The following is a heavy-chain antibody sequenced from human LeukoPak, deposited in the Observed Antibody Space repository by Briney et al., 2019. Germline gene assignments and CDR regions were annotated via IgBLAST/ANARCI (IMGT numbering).Heavy chain of an antibody. J-gene: IGHJ4*02. CDR3: ARDKGEGVAVAGRIGIFDY. Sequence: PGGSLRLSCAASGFTFSSYAMSWVRQAPGKGLEWVSAISGSGGSTYYADSVKGRFTISRDNSKNTLYLQMSSLRAEDTAVYYCARDKGEGVAVAGRIGIFDYWGQGTLVTVSS. V-gene: IGHV3-23*01. D-gene: IGHD6-19*01. CDR2: ISGSGGST. CDR1: GFTFSSYA.